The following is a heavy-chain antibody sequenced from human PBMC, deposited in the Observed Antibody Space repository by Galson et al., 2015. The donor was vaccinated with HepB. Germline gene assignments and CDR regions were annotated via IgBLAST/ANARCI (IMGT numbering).Heavy chain of an antibody. J-gene: IGHJ4*02. CDR1: GYTFTRYG. CDR2: ISAYNGNT. D-gene: IGHD4-17*01. CDR3: ARDPPKPQMTTHMGNFDY. V-gene: IGHV1-18*01. Sequence: SVKVSCKASGYTFTRYGISWVRQAPGQGLEWMGWISAYNGNTNYAQKLQGRVTMTTDTSTSTAYMELRSLRSDDTAVYYCARDPPKPQMTTHMGNFDYWGQGTLVTVSS.